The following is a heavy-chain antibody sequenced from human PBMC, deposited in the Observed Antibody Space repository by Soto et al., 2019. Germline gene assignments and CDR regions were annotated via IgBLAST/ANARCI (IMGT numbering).Heavy chain of an antibody. CDR2: IYHSGST. J-gene: IGHJ4*02. CDR1: GGSISSSNW. V-gene: IGHV4-4*02. Sequence: PSETLSLTCAVSGGSISSSNWWSWVRQPPGKGLEWIGEIYHSGSTNYNPSLKSRVTISVDKSKNQFSLKLSSVTAADTAVYYCARRSGLECPALTRKEKDGGDCYSGSFDYWGQGTLVTVSS. D-gene: IGHD2-21*02. CDR3: ARRSGLECPALTRKEKDGGDCYSGSFDY.